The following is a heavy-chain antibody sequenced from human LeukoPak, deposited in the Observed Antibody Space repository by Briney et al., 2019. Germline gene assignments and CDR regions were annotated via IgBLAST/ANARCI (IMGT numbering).Heavy chain of an antibody. J-gene: IGHJ4*02. Sequence: GSLRLSCTASGFIVSDNYMSWVRQPPGKGLEWVSVMYSGGSQYYADSVKGRFTISRDNSRNTVSLQMNSLRSDDTAIYYCFVGPHPYDSGDWPPNWGQGILVTVSS. CDR2: MYSGGSQ. V-gene: IGHV3-66*01. CDR3: FVGPHPYDSGDWPPN. D-gene: IGHD3-10*01. CDR1: GFIVSDNY.